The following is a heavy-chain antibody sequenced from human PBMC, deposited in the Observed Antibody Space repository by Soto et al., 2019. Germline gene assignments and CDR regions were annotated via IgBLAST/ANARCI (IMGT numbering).Heavy chain of an antibody. CDR1: VFTFSSYG. CDR3: AKDEGSPMYYYDSSGYSDY. Sequence: GGSLRLSCAASVFTFSSYGMHWVRQAPGEGLEWVALISYDGVNEYYADSVRGRSTISRDNSENTLYLEMNSLRAEDTAVYYCAKDEGSPMYYYDSSGYSDYWGQGTLVTVSS. J-gene: IGHJ4*02. CDR2: ISYDGVNE. V-gene: IGHV3-30*18. D-gene: IGHD3-22*01.